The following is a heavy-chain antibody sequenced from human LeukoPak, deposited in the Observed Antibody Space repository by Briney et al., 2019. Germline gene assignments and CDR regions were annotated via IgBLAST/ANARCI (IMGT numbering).Heavy chain of an antibody. CDR3: ARPQDHGGNVENFDI. D-gene: IGHD4-23*01. CDR1: GYIFTAYY. CDR2: INPNSGGT. V-gene: IGHV1-2*02. Sequence: ASVKVSCKASGYIFTAYYIHWVRQAPGQGLEWMRWINPNSGGTNYALKFRGRVAMTRDTSISTASMELSRLISDDTAVYYCARPQDHGGNVENFDIWGQGTMVTVSS. J-gene: IGHJ3*02.